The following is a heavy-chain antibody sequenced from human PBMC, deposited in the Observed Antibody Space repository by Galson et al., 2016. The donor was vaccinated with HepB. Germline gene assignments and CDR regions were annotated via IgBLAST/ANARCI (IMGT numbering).Heavy chain of an antibody. CDR3: AAAPDSTGWYALSS. CDR1: GFTFSISS. CDR2: ISTRSSYI. J-gene: IGHJ5*02. V-gene: IGHV3-21*01. D-gene: IGHD6-19*01. Sequence: SLRLSCAASGFTFSISSMNWVRQAPGKGLEWVSSISTRSSYIYYADSVKGRFTISRDNAKNSLYLQMNSLRAEDTAVYYCAAAPDSTGWYALSSWGQGTLVTGSS.